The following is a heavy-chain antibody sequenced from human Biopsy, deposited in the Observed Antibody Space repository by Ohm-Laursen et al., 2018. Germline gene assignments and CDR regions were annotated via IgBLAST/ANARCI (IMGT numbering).Heavy chain of an antibody. D-gene: IGHD1-1*01. J-gene: IGHJ4*02. CDR2: MNPNSGNT. Sequence: SVKVSCKASGYTFTSYDINWVRKATGQGLEWMGWMNPNSGNTGYAQEFQGRVSMTEDTSTDTAYMELRSLRSEDTAVYYCAADINVWNVNYWGQGTQVTVSS. V-gene: IGHV1-8*01. CDR3: AADINVWNVNY. CDR1: GYTFTSYD.